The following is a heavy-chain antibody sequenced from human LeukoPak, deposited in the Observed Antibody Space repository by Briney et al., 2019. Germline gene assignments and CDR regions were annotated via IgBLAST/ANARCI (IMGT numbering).Heavy chain of an antibody. CDR1: GGTFSSYA. D-gene: IGHD2-2*02. Sequence: ASVKASCKASGGTFSSYAISWVRQAPGQGLEWMGWISAYNGNTNYAQKLQGRVTMTTDTSTSTAYMELRSLRSDDTAVYYCARSRTRGLYCSSTSCYNPCDAFDIWGQGTMVTVSS. CDR3: ARSRTRGLYCSSTSCYNPCDAFDI. J-gene: IGHJ3*02. V-gene: IGHV1-18*01. CDR2: ISAYNGNT.